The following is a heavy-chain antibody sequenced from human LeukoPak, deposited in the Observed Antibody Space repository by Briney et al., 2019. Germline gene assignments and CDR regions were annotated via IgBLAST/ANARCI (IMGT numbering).Heavy chain of an antibody. CDR2: IIPIFGTA. J-gene: IGHJ4*02. Sequence: ASVKVSCKASGGTFSSYAISWVRQAPGQGLEWMGGIIPIFGTANYAQKFQGRVTITTDESTSTAYMELSSLRSDDTAVYYCARFLYGSYWYFDYWGQGTLVTVSS. CDR1: GGTFSSYA. CDR3: ARFLYGSYWYFDY. V-gene: IGHV1-69*05. D-gene: IGHD1-26*01.